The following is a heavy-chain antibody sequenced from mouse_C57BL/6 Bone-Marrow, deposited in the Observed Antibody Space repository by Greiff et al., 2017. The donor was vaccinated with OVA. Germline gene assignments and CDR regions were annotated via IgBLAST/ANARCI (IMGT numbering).Heavy chain of an antibody. D-gene: IGHD2-1*01. V-gene: IGHV14-4*01. CDR3: TSYGNLDY. CDR2: IDPENGDT. J-gene: IGHJ2*01. CDR1: GFNIKDDY. Sequence: VQLQQSGAELVRPGASVKLSCTASGFNIKDDYMHWVKQRPEQGLEWIGWIDPENGDTEYASKFQGKATIPADTSSNTAYLQLSSLTSEDTAVYYCTSYGNLDYWGQGTTLTVSS.